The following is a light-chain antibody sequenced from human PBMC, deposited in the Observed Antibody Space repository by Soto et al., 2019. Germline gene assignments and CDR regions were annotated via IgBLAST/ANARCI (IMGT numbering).Light chain of an antibody. Sequence: QSVLTQPPSASGTPGQSVTISCSGSSSNIGDNTVNWYQQLPGTAPKLLIYSNDQRSSGVPDRFSGSKSGTSASLALSGLESEDEDDYYCAVWDDSLDGVVFGGGTKLTVL. J-gene: IGLJ2*01. CDR1: SSNIGDNT. CDR2: SND. V-gene: IGLV1-44*01. CDR3: AVWDDSLDGVV.